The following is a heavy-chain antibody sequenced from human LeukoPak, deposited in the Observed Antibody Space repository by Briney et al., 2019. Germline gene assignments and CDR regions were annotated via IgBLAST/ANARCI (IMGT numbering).Heavy chain of an antibody. CDR2: IYAGGST. CDR1: GFTFSDYY. V-gene: IGHV3-66*01. D-gene: IGHD6-19*01. J-gene: IGHJ4*02. Sequence: GGSLRLSCAASGFTFSDYYMSWVRQAPGKGLEWVSVIYAGGSTYYGDSMRGRFTMSRDNFKNTLYLQMNSLRAEDTAVYYCGPGSSGRGGFDYWGQGTLVTVSS. CDR3: GPGSSGRGGFDY.